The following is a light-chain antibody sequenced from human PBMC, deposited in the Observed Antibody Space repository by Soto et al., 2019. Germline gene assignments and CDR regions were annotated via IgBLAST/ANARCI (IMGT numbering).Light chain of an antibody. Sequence: EIVMTQSPATLSVSPGERATLSCRASQSVSSNLAWYQQKPGQAPRLLIYGASTRATGIPARFSGSGSGTVFTLTISSLQSEDFAVYYCQQYGSSLTLGGGTKVDIK. CDR1: QSVSSN. CDR3: QQYGSSLT. CDR2: GAS. V-gene: IGKV3-15*01. J-gene: IGKJ4*01.